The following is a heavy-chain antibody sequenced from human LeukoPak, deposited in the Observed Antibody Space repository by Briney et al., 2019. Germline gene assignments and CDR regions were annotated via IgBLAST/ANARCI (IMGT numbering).Heavy chain of an antibody. J-gene: IGHJ5*02. Sequence: PSETLSLTCTASGGSISSYYWSWVRQPPGKGLEWIGYIYSSGSTNYNPSLKSRVTISVDTSKNQVSLKLNSVTAADMAVYYCVRQGSASGWTFDPWGQGTLVTVSS. D-gene: IGHD6-19*01. CDR1: GGSISSYY. CDR2: IYSSGST. CDR3: VRQGSASGWTFDP. V-gene: IGHV4-59*08.